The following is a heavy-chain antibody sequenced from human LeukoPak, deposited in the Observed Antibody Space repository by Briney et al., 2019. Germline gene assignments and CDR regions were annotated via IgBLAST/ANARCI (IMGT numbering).Heavy chain of an antibody. V-gene: IGHV4-34*01. J-gene: IGHJ4*02. Sequence: PSETLSLTCAVYGGSFSGYYWSWIRQPPGKGLEWIGEINHSGSTNYNPSLKSRVTISVDTSKNQSSLKLSSVTAADTAVYYCARDARKITMVRGVTPNFDYWGQGTLVTVSS. CDR2: INHSGST. D-gene: IGHD3-10*01. CDR1: GGSFSGYY. CDR3: ARDARKITMVRGVTPNFDY.